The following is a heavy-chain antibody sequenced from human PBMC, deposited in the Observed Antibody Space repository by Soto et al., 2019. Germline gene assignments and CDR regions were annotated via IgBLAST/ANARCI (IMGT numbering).Heavy chain of an antibody. CDR1: GGSFSGYY. Sequence: SETLSLTCAVYGGSFSGYYWSWIRQPPGKGLEWIGEINHSGSANYNPSLKSRVTISVDTSKNQFSLKLSSVTAADTAVYYCARPNYDFLSGYYTGHAFDIWGQGTMVTVSS. CDR3: ARPNYDFLSGYYTGHAFDI. D-gene: IGHD3-3*01. V-gene: IGHV4-34*01. J-gene: IGHJ3*02. CDR2: INHSGSA.